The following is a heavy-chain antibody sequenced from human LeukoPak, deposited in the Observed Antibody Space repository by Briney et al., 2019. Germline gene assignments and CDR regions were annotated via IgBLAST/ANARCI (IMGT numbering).Heavy chain of an antibody. CDR1: GFTFSTYW. J-gene: IGHJ4*02. Sequence: PGGSLRLSCAASGFTFSTYWMTWVRQAPGKGLEWVANIKQDGSEISYVDSVKGRFTTSRDNAKNSLYLQMNSLRAEDTAVYYCARNNPSAVWSFDYWGQGTLVTVSS. V-gene: IGHV3-7*01. CDR3: ARNNPSAVWSFDY. D-gene: IGHD1-14*01. CDR2: IKQDGSEI.